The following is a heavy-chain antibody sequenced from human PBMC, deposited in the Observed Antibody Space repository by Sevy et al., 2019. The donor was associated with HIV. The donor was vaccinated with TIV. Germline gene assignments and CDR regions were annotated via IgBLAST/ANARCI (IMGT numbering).Heavy chain of an antibody. CDR3: ARAGYYGSGTRLYYFDY. Sequence: SQTLSLTCAISGDSVSSNSAAWNWIRQSPSRGLEWLGRTYYRSKWYNDYAVSVKSRITINPDTSKNQFSLQLNSVTPEDTAVYYCARAGYYGSGTRLYYFDYWGQGTLVTVS. CDR1: GDSVSSNSAA. V-gene: IGHV6-1*01. J-gene: IGHJ4*02. CDR2: TYYRSKWYN. D-gene: IGHD3-10*01.